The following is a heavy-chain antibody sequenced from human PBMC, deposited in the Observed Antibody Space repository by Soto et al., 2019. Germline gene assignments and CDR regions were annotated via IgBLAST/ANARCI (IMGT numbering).Heavy chain of an antibody. CDR1: GYTFTSYA. J-gene: IGHJ4*02. CDR2: INAGNGNT. D-gene: IGHD2-15*01. V-gene: IGHV1-3*01. Sequence: ASVKVSCKASGYTFTSYAMHWVRQAPGQRLEWMGWINAGNGNTKYSQKFQGRVTITRDTSASTAYMELSSLRSEDTAVYYCARISIIAYYFDYWGQGTLVTVSS. CDR3: ARISIIAYYFDY.